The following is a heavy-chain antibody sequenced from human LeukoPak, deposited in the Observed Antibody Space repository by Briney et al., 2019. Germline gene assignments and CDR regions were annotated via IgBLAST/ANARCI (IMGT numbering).Heavy chain of an antibody. V-gene: IGHV3-21*01. D-gene: IGHD3-22*01. CDR3: ARDYYDSSGYCEFDY. CDR2: ISSSSSYI. J-gene: IGHJ4*02. CDR1: GFTFSSYS. Sequence: PGGSLRLSCAASGFTFSSYSMNWVRQAPGKGLERVSSISSSSSYIYYADSVKGRFTISRDNAKNSLYLQMNSLRAEDTAVYYCARDYYDSSGYCEFDYWGQGTLVTVSS.